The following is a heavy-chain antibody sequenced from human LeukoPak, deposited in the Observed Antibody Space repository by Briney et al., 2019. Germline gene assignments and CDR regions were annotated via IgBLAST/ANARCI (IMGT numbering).Heavy chain of an antibody. CDR3: ARVGGATVTSGFDY. Sequence: ASVKVSCKASGGTFSSYAISWVRQAPGQGLEGMGGIIPIFGTANYAQKFQGRVTITADKSTSTAYMELSSLRSEDTAVYYCARVGGATVTSGFDYWGQGTLVTVSS. V-gene: IGHV1-69*06. CDR1: GGTFSSYA. J-gene: IGHJ4*02. CDR2: IIPIFGTA. D-gene: IGHD4-17*01.